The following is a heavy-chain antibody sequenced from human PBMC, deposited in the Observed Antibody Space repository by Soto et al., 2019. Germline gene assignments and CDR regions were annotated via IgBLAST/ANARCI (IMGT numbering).Heavy chain of an antibody. CDR1: GFTFSSYA. D-gene: IGHD1-26*01. J-gene: IGHJ2*01. CDR2: ISGSGGST. CDR3: AKVSGIVGATSHWYFDL. V-gene: IGHV3-23*01. Sequence: GGSLRLSCAASGFTFSSYAMSWVRQAPGKGLEWVSAISGSGGSTYYADSVKGRFTISRDNSKNTLYLQMNSLRAEDTAVYYCAKVSGIVGATSHWYFDLWGRGTLVTVSS.